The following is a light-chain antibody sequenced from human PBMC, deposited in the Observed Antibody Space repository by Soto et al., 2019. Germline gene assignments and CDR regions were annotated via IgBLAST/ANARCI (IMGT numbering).Light chain of an antibody. V-gene: IGKV1-39*01. J-gene: IGKJ4*01. CDR2: ATS. CDR1: QSISTF. Sequence: DIQMTQSPSSLSASVGDRVTITCRASQSISTFLNWYQHKPGKAPKLLIYATSSLQSGVPSRFRGSGSGTDFTLTISSLQPEDFATYYCQQSYSTPLTFGGGTKVDIK. CDR3: QQSYSTPLT.